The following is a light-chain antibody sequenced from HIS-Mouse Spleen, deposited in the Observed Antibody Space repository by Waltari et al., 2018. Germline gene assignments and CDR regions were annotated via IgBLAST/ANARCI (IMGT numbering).Light chain of an antibody. V-gene: IGLV2-23*03. J-gene: IGLJ2*01. CDR1: SSDVGRYNL. CDR2: EGS. CDR3: CSYAGSSTFVV. Sequence: QSALTQPASVSGSPGQSITISCTGTSSDVGRYNLVSWYQQHPGKAPKLMIYEGSKRPSGVSNRFSGSKSGNTASLTISGLQAEDEADYYCCSYAGSSTFVVFGGGTKL.